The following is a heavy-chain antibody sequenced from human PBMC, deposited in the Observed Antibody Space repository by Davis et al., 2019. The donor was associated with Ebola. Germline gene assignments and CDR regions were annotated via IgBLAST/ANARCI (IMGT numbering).Heavy chain of an antibody. CDR1: GFTVSSNY. D-gene: IGHD2-15*01. Sequence: PGSLLKISCAASGFTVSSNYMSWVRQAPGKGLEWVSVIYSGGSTYYADSVKGRFTISRDNSKNTLYLQMNSLRAEDTAVYYCAKVAARGVYWGQGTLVTVSS. CDR3: AKVAARGVY. CDR2: IYSGGST. J-gene: IGHJ4*02. V-gene: IGHV3-53*01.